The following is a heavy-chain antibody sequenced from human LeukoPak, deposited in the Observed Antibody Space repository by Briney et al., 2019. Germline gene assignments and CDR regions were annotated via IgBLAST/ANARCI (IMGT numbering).Heavy chain of an antibody. J-gene: IGHJ3*02. D-gene: IGHD6-6*01. V-gene: IGHV3-48*03. CDR3: ARLYSSSSGKAFDI. Sequence: GGSLRLSCAASGFTFSSYEMNWVRQAPGKGLEWVSYISSGRTIYYADYVKGRFTISRDNAKNSLYLQMNSLRAEDTAVYYCARLYSSSSGKAFDIWGQGTMVTVSS. CDR1: GFTFSSYE. CDR2: ISSGRTI.